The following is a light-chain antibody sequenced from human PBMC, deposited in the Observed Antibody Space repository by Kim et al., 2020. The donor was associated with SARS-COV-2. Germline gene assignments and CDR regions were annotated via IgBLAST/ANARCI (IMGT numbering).Light chain of an antibody. CDR1: QSVSSSD. Sequence: PGERATPSCRASQSVSSSDLAWYQQKPGQAPRLLIYGASSRATGIPDRFSGSGSGTDFTLTISRLEPEDFAVYYCQQYGSSPPITFGQGTRLEIK. V-gene: IGKV3-20*01. J-gene: IGKJ5*01. CDR2: GAS. CDR3: QQYGSSPPIT.